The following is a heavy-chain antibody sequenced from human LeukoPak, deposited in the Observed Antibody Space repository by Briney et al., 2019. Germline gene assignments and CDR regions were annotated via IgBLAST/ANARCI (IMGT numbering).Heavy chain of an antibody. CDR1: GFTFSSYG. CDR3: ARAHRDCSSTSCKKPLNY. J-gene: IGHJ4*02. Sequence: GGSLRLSCAASGFTFSSYGMHWVRQAPGKGLEWVAVIWYGGSNKYSADSVKGRFTISRDNSKNTLYLQMNSLRAEDTAVYYCARAHRDCSSTSCKKPLNYWGQGTLVTVSS. D-gene: IGHD2-2*01. V-gene: IGHV3-33*08. CDR2: IWYGGSNK.